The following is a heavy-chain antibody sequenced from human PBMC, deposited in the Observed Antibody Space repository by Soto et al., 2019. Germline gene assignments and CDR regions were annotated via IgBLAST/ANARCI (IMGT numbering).Heavy chain of an antibody. CDR3: AKDRAYWQLVFDY. J-gene: IGHJ4*02. D-gene: IGHD6-6*01. CDR2: ISYDGSNK. V-gene: IGHV3-30*18. CDR1: GFTFSSYG. Sequence: VQLVESGGGVVQPGRSLRLSCAASGFTFSSYGMHWVRQAPGKGLEWVAVISYDGSNKYYADSVKGRFTISRDNSKNTLYLQMNSLRAEDTAVYYCAKDRAYWQLVFDYWGQGTLVTVSS.